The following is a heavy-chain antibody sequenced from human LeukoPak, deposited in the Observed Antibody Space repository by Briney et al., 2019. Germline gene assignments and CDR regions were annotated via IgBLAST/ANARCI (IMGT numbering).Heavy chain of an antibody. CDR2: IDKKDNLYAT. D-gene: IGHD2-15*01. CDR1: GFPFNGSA. V-gene: IGHV3-73*01. Sequence: PGGSLNLSFVASGFPFNGSAVHWVRPSSGKGLEWVGHIDKKDNLYATAYAESVKGRFTISRDDSKDTAFLHMDSLKTEDTALYYCTRDRGTYNWFDPWGQGTLVTVSS. CDR3: TRDRGTYNWFDP. J-gene: IGHJ5*02.